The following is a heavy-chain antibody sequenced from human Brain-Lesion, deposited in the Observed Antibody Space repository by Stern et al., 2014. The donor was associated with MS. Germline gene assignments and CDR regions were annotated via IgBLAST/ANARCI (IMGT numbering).Heavy chain of an antibody. CDR1: GFTFSDSY. Sequence: QVQLVQSGGGLVKPGGSLRLSCAASGFTFSDSYMNWIRQAPGKGLEWVSYISRSGSIIYYADSVKGRFTISRDNAKNSLYLQMNSLRAEDTAVYYCAMYCDSPFDYWGQGTLVTVSS. V-gene: IGHV3-11*01. CDR3: AMYCDSPFDY. CDR2: ISRSGSII. D-gene: IGHD2-8*02. J-gene: IGHJ4*02.